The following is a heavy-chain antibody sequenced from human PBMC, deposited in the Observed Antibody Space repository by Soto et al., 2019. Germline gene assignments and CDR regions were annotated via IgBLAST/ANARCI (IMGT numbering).Heavy chain of an antibody. CDR1: GASISSSSDW. CDR3: ARDCSGRNSLNWFDP. CDR2: IYHSGIT. J-gene: IGHJ5*02. V-gene: IGHV4-4*02. D-gene: IGHD2-15*01. Sequence: LSLTCAVSGASISSSSDWWTWVRQPPGKGLEWIGEIYHSGITIYNPSLESRLTISIDKSKNQFSLNLGSVTAADTAVYYCARDCSGRNSLNWFDPWGQGTLVTVSS.